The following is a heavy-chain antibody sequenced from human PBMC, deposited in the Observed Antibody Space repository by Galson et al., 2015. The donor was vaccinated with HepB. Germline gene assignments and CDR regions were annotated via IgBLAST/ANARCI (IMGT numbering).Heavy chain of an antibody. J-gene: IGHJ4*02. CDR2: IWYDGSNK. CDR3: ARDRSHRYSSGYYPIGY. D-gene: IGHD3-22*01. CDR1: GFTFSSYG. Sequence: SLRLSCAASGFTFSSYGMHWVRQAPGKGLEWVAVIWYDGSNKYYADSVKGRFTISRDNSKNTLYLQMNSLRAEDTAVYYCARDRSHRYSSGYYPIGYWGQGTLVTVSS. V-gene: IGHV3-33*01.